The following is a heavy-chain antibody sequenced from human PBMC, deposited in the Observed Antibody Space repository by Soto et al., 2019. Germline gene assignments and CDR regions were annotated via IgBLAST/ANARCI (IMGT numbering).Heavy chain of an antibody. CDR3: ARFTRADAFDI. CDR1: GGSISSYY. V-gene: IGHV4-59*01. CDR2: IYYSGST. Sequence: PSETLSLTCTVSGGSISSYYWSWIRQPPGKGLEWIGYIYYSGSTNYNPSLKSRVTISVDTSKNQFSLKLSSVTAADTAVYYCARFTRADAFDIWGQGTMVTVSS. D-gene: IGHD3-10*01. J-gene: IGHJ3*02.